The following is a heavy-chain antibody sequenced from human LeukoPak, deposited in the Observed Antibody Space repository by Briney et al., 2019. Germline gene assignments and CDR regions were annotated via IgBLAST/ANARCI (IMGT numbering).Heavy chain of an antibody. CDR1: GGTFSSYA. J-gene: IGHJ4*02. V-gene: IGHV1-69*04. CDR2: IIPILGIA. Sequence: GASVKVSCKASGGTFSSYAISWVRQAPGQGLEWMGRIIPILGIANYAQKLQGRVTMTTDTSTSTAYMELRSLRSDDTAVYYCARKGYDSSGYEPLTQEYYFDYWGQGTLVTVSS. CDR3: ARKGYDSSGYEPLTQEYYFDY. D-gene: IGHD3-22*01.